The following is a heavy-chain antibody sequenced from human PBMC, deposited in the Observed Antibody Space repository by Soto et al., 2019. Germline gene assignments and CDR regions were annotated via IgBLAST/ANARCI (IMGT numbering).Heavy chain of an antibody. Sequence: LRLSCVGSGFNFVSYALSWVRQAPGRGLEWISGISGSGSPTDYADSVKGRFSISRDNSKNILYLQMSGLRAEDTAVYYCTKMAGSGNYYSNFDYWGQGTQVTVSS. CDR2: ISGSGSPT. J-gene: IGHJ4*02. D-gene: IGHD3-10*01. V-gene: IGHV3-23*01. CDR3: TKMAGSGNYYSNFDY. CDR1: GFNFVSYA.